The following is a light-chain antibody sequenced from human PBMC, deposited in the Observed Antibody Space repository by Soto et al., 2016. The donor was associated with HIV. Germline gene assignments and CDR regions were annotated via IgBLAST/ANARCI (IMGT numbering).Light chain of an antibody. CDR1: QSISHF. V-gene: IGKV1-39*01. CDR3: QQSFSVPYS. Sequence: DIQLTQSPSSLSGSVGDRVTITCRASQSISHFLNWYQHKPGKAPKLLIYRASSLESGVPSRFSGSGSGTDFTLTISSLQPEDFATYYCQQSFSVPYSFGQGTKVESK. J-gene: IGKJ2*01. CDR2: RAS.